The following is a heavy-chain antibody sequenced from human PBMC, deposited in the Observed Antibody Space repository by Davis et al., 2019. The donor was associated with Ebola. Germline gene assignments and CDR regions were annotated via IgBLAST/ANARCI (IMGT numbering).Heavy chain of an antibody. D-gene: IGHD6-13*01. J-gene: IGHJ6*02. CDR2: INHSGST. CDR3: ARVPIAARRGYYYYYYGMDV. Sequence: SETLSLTCAVYGDLFSAYYWAWIRLPPGKGLEWIGEINHSGSTNYNPSLKSRVTISVDTSKNQFSLKLSSVTAADTAVYYCARVPIAARRGYYYYYYGMDVWGQGTTVTVSS. CDR1: GDLFSAYY. V-gene: IGHV4-34*01.